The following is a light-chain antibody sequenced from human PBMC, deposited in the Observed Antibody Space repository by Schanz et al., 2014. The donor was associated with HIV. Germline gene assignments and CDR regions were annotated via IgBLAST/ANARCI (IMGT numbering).Light chain of an antibody. V-gene: IGKV1-5*03. CDR3: QQYIRAPVT. Sequence: DIPMTQSPSTLSASVGDRITITCRASQTISGWLAWYQQKPGQAPNILISEASTLESGVPPRFSGSGSGTEFTLTISNLQAEDVAIYYCQQYIRAPVTFDQGTKVEIK. J-gene: IGKJ1*01. CDR1: QTISGW. CDR2: EAS.